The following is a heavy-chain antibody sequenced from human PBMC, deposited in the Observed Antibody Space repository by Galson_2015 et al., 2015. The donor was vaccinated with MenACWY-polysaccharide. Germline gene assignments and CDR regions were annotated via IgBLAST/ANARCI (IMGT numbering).Heavy chain of an antibody. D-gene: IGHD6-13*01. J-gene: IGHJ4*01. Sequence: SETLSLTCSVSNSSIKSSYYWGWVRQPPGKGLEWVGSTFHSGSLYQNPSLRGRVTMSVDTSTNHFSLVLTFVTAADTAVYYCTSGQLRWYPFDYWGHGTLVTVAS. CDR1: NSSIKSSYY. CDR3: TSGQLRWYPFDY. V-gene: IGHV4-38-2*02. CDR2: TFHSGSL.